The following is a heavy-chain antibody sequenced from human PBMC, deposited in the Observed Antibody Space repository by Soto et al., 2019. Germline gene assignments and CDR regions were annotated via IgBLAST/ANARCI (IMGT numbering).Heavy chain of an antibody. CDR1: GFTFDDNA. V-gene: IGHV3-9*01. J-gene: IGHJ4*02. Sequence: GGSLRLSCAVSGFTFDDNAMHWARQAPEKGLEWVSGINWKSDIGYADSVKGRFTISRDNAENSLYLQMNSLRAEDTALYYCASPQDSGGRATFIYWGQGTQVTVSS. CDR3: ASPQDSGGRATFIY. D-gene: IGHD5-12*01. CDR2: INWKSDI.